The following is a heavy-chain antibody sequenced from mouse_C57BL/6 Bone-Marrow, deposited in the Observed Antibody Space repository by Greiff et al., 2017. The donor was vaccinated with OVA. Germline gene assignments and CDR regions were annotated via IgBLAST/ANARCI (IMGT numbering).Heavy chain of an antibody. CDR2: IFPGSGST. Sequence: QVQLQQSGPELVKPGASVKISCKASGYTFTDYYINWVKQRPGQGLEWIGWIFPGSGSTYYNGKFKGKATLTVDKSSSTAYMLLSSLTSEDSAVYFCARSPIYYGSSYRYFDVWGTGTTVTVSS. V-gene: IGHV1-75*01. CDR1: GYTFTDYY. D-gene: IGHD1-1*01. CDR3: ARSPIYYGSSYRYFDV. J-gene: IGHJ1*03.